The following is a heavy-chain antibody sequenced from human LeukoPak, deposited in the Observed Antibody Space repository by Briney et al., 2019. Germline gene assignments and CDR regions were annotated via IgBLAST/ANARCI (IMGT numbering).Heavy chain of an antibody. J-gene: IGHJ4*02. CDR3: AKVSCSSTSCNFDY. V-gene: IGHV3-23*01. CDR1: GFTFSSYA. D-gene: IGHD2-2*01. Sequence: HGASLRLSCAASGFTFSSYAMSWVRQAPGKGLEWVSAISGSGGSTYYADSVKGRFTISRDNSKNTLYLQMNSLRAEDTAVYYCAKVSCSSTSCNFDYWGQGTLVTVSS. CDR2: ISGSGGST.